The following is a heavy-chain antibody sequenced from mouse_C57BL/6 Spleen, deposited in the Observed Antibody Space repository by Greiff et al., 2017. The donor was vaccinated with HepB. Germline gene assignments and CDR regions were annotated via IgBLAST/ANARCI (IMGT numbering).Heavy chain of an antibody. CDR3: ARDGDAFITTVVPRYFDV. D-gene: IGHD1-1*01. Sequence: EVKLEESGGGLVKPGGSLKLSCAASGFTFSSYAMSWVRQTPEKRLEWVATISDGGSYTYYPDNVKGRFTISRDNAKNNLYLQMSHLKSEDTAMYYCARDGDAFITTVVPRYFDVWGTGTTVTVSS. V-gene: IGHV5-4*01. J-gene: IGHJ1*03. CDR1: GFTFSSYA. CDR2: ISDGGSYT.